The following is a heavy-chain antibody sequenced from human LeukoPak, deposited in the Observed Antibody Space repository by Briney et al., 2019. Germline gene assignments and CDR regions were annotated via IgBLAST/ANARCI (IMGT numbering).Heavy chain of an antibody. J-gene: IGHJ2*01. CDR2: IYASGST. CDR3: ARVTQKLERIAVARTSEWRANWYFDL. V-gene: IGHV4-4*07. Sequence: SETLSLTCTVSGGSISSYYWSWIRQPAGKGLEWLGRIYASGSTNYNPSLKRRVTMSVDTSQNQFFLKVNSVTAADTAVYYCARVTQKLERIAVARTSEWRANWYFDLWGRGTLVTVSS. D-gene: IGHD6-19*01. CDR1: GGSISSYY.